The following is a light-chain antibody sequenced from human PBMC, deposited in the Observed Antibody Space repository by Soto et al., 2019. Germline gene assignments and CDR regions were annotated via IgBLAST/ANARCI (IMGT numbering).Light chain of an antibody. CDR3: QQYNNWPPIT. Sequence: EIVLTQSPATLSLSPGERATLSCRASQSVRSYLAWYQQKPAQAPRLLIYDTSNRATGIPDRFSGSGSGTDFTLSISSLEPEDFAVYYCQQYNNWPPITFGQGTRLEI. V-gene: IGKV3-11*01. CDR2: DTS. J-gene: IGKJ5*01. CDR1: QSVRSY.